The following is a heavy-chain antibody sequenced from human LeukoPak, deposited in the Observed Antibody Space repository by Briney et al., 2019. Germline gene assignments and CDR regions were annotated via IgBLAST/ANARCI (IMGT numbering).Heavy chain of an antibody. J-gene: IGHJ4*02. Sequence: PGGSLRLSCAASGFTFSSYEMNWVRQAPGKGLEWVSLISGDGGSTYYADSVKDRFTISRDNSKNSLYLQMNSLRTEDTALYYCTKDIGAWGYNGVDYWGQGTLVTVSS. V-gene: IGHV3-43*02. CDR1: GFTFSSYE. CDR3: TKDIGAWGYNGVDY. CDR2: ISGDGGST. D-gene: IGHD5-24*01.